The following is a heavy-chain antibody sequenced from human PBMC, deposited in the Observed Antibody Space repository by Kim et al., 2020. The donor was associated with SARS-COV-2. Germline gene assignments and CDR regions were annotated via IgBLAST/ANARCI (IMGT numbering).Heavy chain of an antibody. J-gene: IGHJ5*02. V-gene: IGHV4-59*09. Sequence: YYRGRTHSNPSLTGRVTTSVDTSQNLFSRKLSSVTAADTAVYYCARGFDPWGQGTLVTVSS. CDR3: ARGFDP. CDR2: YYRGRT.